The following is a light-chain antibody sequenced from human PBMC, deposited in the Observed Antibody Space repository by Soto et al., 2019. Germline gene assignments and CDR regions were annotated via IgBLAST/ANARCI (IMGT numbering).Light chain of an antibody. CDR2: EVS. J-gene: IGLJ1*01. CDR1: SSDVGGYTY. CDR3: SSYSSSDTAYV. V-gene: IGLV2-14*01. Sequence: QSALTQPASVSGSPGQSITISCTGTSSDVGGYTYVSWYQQHPGKAPKLMIYEVSNRPSGVSNRFSGSTSGNTASLTISGLQAGDEADYYCSSYSSSDTAYVFGTGTKVTVL.